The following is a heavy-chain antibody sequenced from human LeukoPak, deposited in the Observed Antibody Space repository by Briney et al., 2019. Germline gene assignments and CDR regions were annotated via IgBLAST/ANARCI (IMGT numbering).Heavy chain of an antibody. CDR1: GGSIGDFY. Sequence: SETLSLTCTVCGGSIGDFYWSWLRQPPGKGLEWIAYIHTSGSTNYNPSLKSRVTISVDTSKNQFSLKLSSVTAADTAVYYCARHVKVSGVTYYRWFDPWGQGDLVTVSS. J-gene: IGHJ5*02. CDR2: IHTSGST. V-gene: IGHV4-4*09. CDR3: ARHVKVSGVTYYRWFDP. D-gene: IGHD2-21*01.